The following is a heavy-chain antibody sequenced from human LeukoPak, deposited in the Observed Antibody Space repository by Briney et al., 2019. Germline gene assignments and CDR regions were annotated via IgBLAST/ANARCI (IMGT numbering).Heavy chain of an antibody. J-gene: IGHJ4*02. CDR1: GFTFSDYY. Sequence: GGSLRLSCAASGFTFSDYYMSWIRQAPGKGLEWVSYISSSGSTIYYADSVKGRFTISRDNAKNTLYLQMNSLRAEDTAVYYCAKFPYYYDSSGYYLFDYWGQGTLVTVSS. CDR3: AKFPYYYDSSGYYLFDY. D-gene: IGHD3-22*01. CDR2: ISSSGSTI. V-gene: IGHV3-11*01.